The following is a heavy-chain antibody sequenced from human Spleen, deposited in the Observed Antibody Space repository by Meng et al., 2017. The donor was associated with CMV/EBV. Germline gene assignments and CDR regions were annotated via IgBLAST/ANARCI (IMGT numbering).Heavy chain of an antibody. J-gene: IGHJ3*02. Sequence: SQTLSLTCSISGDSVPSTSAAWHWIRQSPSRGLEWLGRTYYRSKWYNDYAVSVKSRITLNPDTSKNQFSLQLNSVTPEDTAVYYCARFRGGGKNAFDIWGQGTMVTVSS. CDR2: TYYRSKWYN. CDR1: GDSVPSTSAA. D-gene: IGHD3-16*01. CDR3: ARFRGGGKNAFDI. V-gene: IGHV6-1*01.